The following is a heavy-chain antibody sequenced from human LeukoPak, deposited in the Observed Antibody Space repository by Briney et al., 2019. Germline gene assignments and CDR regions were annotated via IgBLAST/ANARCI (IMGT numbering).Heavy chain of an antibody. CDR2: IHYSGST. Sequence: SETLSLTCSVSGGSTSTSTSYWGWIRQPPGKGLEWIGSIHYSGSTYKNPSPKSRVTISMDTSKSQFSLKVTSLTAADSAVYYCARESSSSRYFMDVWGRGTTVTVSS. CDR1: GGSTSTSTSY. CDR3: ARESSSSRYFMDV. V-gene: IGHV4-39*07. D-gene: IGHD6-6*01. J-gene: IGHJ6*03.